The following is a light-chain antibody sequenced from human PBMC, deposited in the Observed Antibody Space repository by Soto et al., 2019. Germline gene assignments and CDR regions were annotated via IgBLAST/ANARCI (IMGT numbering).Light chain of an antibody. CDR2: AAS. V-gene: IGKV1-8*01. Sequence: AIRMTQSPSSFSASTGDRVTITCRASQGISSYLAWYQQKPGKAPKLLIYAASTLQSGVPSRFSGSGSGTDFKPSISCLQSEAFATYYCQQYYSYPLSFGHGTKVEIE. CDR3: QQYYSYPLS. J-gene: IGKJ1*01. CDR1: QGISSY.